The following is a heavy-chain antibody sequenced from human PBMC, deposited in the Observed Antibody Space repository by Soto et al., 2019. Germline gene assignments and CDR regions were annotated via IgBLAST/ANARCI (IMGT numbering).Heavy chain of an antibody. CDR3: ARGERGATLRYYYYYGMDV. J-gene: IGHJ6*02. Sequence: SETLSLTCTVSGGSISSGDYYWSWIRQPPGKGLEWIGYIYYSGSTYYNPSLKSRVTISVDTSKNQFSLKPSSVTAADTAVYYCARGERGATLRYYYYYGMDVWGQGTTVTVSS. CDR2: IYYSGST. CDR1: GGSISSGDYY. D-gene: IGHD1-26*01. V-gene: IGHV4-30-4*01.